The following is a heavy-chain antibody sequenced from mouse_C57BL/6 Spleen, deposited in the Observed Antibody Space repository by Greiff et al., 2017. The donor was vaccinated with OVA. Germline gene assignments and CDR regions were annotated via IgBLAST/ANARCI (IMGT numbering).Heavy chain of an antibody. J-gene: IGHJ2*01. V-gene: IGHV3-6*01. CDR2: ISYDGSN. CDR3: ASGYDLDYFDY. D-gene: IGHD2-2*01. CDR1: GYSITSGYY. Sequence: EVKLQESGPGLVKPSQSLSLTCSVTGYSITSGYYWNWIRQFPGNKLEWMGYISYDGSNNYNPSLKNRISITRDTSKNQFFLKLNSVTTEDTATYYCASGYDLDYFDYWGQGTTLTVSS.